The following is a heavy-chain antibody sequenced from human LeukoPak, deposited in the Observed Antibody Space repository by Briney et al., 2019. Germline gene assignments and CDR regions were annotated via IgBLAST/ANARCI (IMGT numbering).Heavy chain of an antibody. J-gene: IGHJ4*02. Sequence: ASVKVSCMASGYTFNSYGISWVRQAPGQGLEWMGWITVYNGNTHYAQKLQGRVTMTPDTSTSTAYMDLTSLRYDDTAVYSCARDSDCSGGSCYFDYWGQGTLVSVSS. CDR3: ARDSDCSGGSCYFDY. CDR1: GYTFNSYG. CDR2: ITVYNGNT. D-gene: IGHD2-15*01. V-gene: IGHV1-18*01.